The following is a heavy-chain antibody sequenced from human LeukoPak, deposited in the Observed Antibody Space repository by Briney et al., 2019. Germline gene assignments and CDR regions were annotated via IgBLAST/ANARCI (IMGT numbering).Heavy chain of an antibody. Sequence: ASVKVSCKASGYTFTNNYMHWVRQAPGQGLEWMGIINPSGDNTWYAQKFQGRVTMTRDMATSTDYMEVSSLRSEDTAVYYCARIQLYNWFDPWGQGTLVTVSS. D-gene: IGHD5-18*01. J-gene: IGHJ5*02. V-gene: IGHV1-46*01. CDR3: ARIQLYNWFDP. CDR1: GYTFTNNY. CDR2: INPSGDNT.